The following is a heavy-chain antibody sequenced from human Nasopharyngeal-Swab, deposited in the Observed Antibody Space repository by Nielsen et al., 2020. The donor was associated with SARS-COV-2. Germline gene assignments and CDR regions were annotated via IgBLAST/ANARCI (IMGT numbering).Heavy chain of an antibody. J-gene: IGHJ4*02. CDR3: ARHLRQRLVVTDY. CDR1: GGSISSSSYY. Sequence: SETLSLTCTVSGGSISSSSYYWGWIRQPPGKGLEWIGSIYYSGNTYYTPSLKSRVTISVDASKNQFYLKLSSVTAADTAVYYCARHLRQRLVVTDYWSQGTLVTVSS. CDR2: IYYSGNT. V-gene: IGHV4-39*01. D-gene: IGHD3-9*01.